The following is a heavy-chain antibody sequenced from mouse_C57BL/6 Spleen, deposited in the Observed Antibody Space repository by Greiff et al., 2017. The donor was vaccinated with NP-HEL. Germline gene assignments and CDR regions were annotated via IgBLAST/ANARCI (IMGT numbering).Heavy chain of an antibody. J-gene: IGHJ4*01. D-gene: IGHD1-1*01. V-gene: IGHV1-72*01. CDR1: GYTFTSYW. CDR3: ASPYYGSSPWAMDY. Sequence: VQLQQSGAELVKPGASVKLSCKASGYTFTSYWMHWVKQRPGRGLEWIGRIDPNSGGTKYNEKFKSKATLTVDKPSSTAYMQLSSLTSEDSAVYYCASPYYGSSPWAMDYWGQGTSVTVSS. CDR2: IDPNSGGT.